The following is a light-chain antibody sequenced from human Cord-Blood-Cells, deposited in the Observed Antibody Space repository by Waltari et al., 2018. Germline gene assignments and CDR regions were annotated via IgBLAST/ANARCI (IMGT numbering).Light chain of an antibody. Sequence: EIVMTQSPATLSVSPGERATLSCRASQSVSSNLAWYQQKPGQAPRLLIYGASTRATGIPARFIGSGSGTEFTLTISSLQSEDFAVYYCQQYNNWPRGTFGQGTRLEIK. CDR3: QQYNNWPRGT. CDR2: GAS. J-gene: IGKJ5*01. V-gene: IGKV3-15*01. CDR1: QSVSSN.